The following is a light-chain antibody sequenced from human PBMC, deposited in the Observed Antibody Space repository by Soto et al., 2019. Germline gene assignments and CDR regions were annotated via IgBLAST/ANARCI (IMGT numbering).Light chain of an antibody. Sequence: QSVLTQPPSVSGAPGQRVTISCTGSSSNIGAGYDVHWYQQLPGTAPKLLIYGNSNRPSGVPDRFSGSKSGTSASLAITGLQAGDEADYYCQSYDSSLSAPVFGGGTQLTVL. V-gene: IGLV1-40*01. CDR3: QSYDSSLSAPV. CDR2: GNS. J-gene: IGLJ7*01. CDR1: SSNIGAGYD.